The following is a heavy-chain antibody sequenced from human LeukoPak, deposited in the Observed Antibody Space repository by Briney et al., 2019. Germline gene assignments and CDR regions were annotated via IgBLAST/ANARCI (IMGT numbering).Heavy chain of an antibody. V-gene: IGHV4-59*01. CDR2: IYYSGST. CDR1: GGSISSYY. J-gene: IGHJ4*02. Sequence: PSETLSLTCTVSGGSISSYYWSWIRQPPGKGLERIGYIYYSGSTNYNPSLKSRVTISVDTSKNQFSLKLSSVTAADTAVYYCARVGTIWFGELMYYFDYWGQGTLVTVSS. CDR3: ARVGTIWFGELMYYFDY. D-gene: IGHD3-10*01.